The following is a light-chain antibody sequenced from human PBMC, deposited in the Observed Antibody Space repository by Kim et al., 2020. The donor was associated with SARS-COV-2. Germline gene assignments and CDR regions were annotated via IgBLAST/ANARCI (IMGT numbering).Light chain of an antibody. CDR1: TLGRKY. V-gene: IGLV3-1*01. J-gene: IGLJ3*02. CDR2: QNY. CDR3: QTWASSTVV. Sequence: SVSPGQTARITCSGDTLGRKYTSWYQQRPGQSPVLVIYQNYRRPSGIPERFSGSNSGNTATLTISGTQAMDEADSYCQTWASSTVVFGGGTQLTVL.